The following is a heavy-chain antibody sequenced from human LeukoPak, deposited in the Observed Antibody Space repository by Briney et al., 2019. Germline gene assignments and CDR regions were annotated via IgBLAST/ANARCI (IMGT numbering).Heavy chain of an antibody. J-gene: IGHJ4*02. V-gene: IGHV1-8*01. CDR2: MNPNSGNT. D-gene: IGHD2-15*01. Sequence: ASVKVSCKASGYTFTSYDINWVRQATGQGLEWMGWMNPNSGNTGYAQKFQGRVTMTRNTSTSTAYMELSSLRSDDTAVYYCARGGVRCSGGTCYYFDYWGQGAPVTVSS. CDR1: GYTFTSYD. CDR3: ARGGVRCSGGTCYYFDY.